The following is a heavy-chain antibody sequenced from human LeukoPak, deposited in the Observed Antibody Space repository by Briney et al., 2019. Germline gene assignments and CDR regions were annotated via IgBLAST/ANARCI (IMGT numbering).Heavy chain of an antibody. CDR3: ARDQEGGFDY. CDR2: ISSGT. V-gene: IGHV3-11*06. J-gene: IGHJ4*02. Sequence: GESLRLSCAASGFTFSDYYMSWIRQAPGKGLEWAAYISSGTYYADSVKGRFTISRDNAKNSLYLQMNSLRAEDTAVYYCARDQEGGFDYWGQGTLVTVSS. D-gene: IGHD3-16*01. CDR1: GFTFSDYY.